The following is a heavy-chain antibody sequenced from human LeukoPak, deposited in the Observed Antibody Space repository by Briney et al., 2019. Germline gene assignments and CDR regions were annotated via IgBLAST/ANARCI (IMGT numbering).Heavy chain of an antibody. D-gene: IGHD6-19*01. Sequence: GGSLRLSCVVSGFSVRTHYMSWVRQAPAKGLEWVSVIYNDGSTYYSDSVKGRFAISRDNSKNALYLQMISLRVDDTDVYYCARTGYSSGWFNDHWGQGTLVTVSS. J-gene: IGHJ4*02. V-gene: IGHV3-53*01. CDR1: GFSVRTHY. CDR3: ARTGYSSGWFNDH. CDR2: IYNDGST.